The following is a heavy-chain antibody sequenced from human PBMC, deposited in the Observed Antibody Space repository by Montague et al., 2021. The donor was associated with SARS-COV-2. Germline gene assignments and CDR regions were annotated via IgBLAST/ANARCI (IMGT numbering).Heavy chain of an antibody. D-gene: IGHD3-3*01. J-gene: IGHJ6*02. CDR2: IYYSGST. CDR3: ARHRVLRCLETDYYYYGMDV. CDR1: GGSISSSSYY. V-gene: IGHV4-39*01. Sequence: SETLSLTCTVSGGSISSSSYYWGWIRQPPGKGLEWIGSIYYSGSTYYNPSLKSRVTISVDTSKNQFSLKLSSVTAADTAVYYCARHRVLRCLETDYYYYGMDVWGQGTTVTVSS.